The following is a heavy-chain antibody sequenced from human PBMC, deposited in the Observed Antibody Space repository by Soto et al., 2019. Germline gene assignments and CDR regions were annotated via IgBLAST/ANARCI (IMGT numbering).Heavy chain of an antibody. D-gene: IGHD2-15*01. CDR3: AKDRYFRVVKEGFDF. V-gene: IGHV3-23*01. CDR1: GFTFSSYA. CDR2: ISGSGGST. Sequence: PGGALRLSCAASGFTFSSYAMSWVRQAPGKGLEWVSAISGSGGSTYYADSVKGRFTISRDNSKNTLYLQMNSLRAEDTTVYYCAKDRYFRVVKEGFDFWGQGVLVTVSS. J-gene: IGHJ4*02.